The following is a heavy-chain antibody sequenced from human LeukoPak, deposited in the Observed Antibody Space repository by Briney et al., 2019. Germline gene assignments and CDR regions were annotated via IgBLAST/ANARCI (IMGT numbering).Heavy chain of an antibody. CDR2: IYYSGST. Sequence: SETLSLTCTVSGXSISSYYGSWIRQPPGKGLEWIVYIYYSGSTNYNPSLKSRVTISVDTSKNQFSLKLSSVTAADTAVYYCARFRSGYDLRGSFDYWGQGTLVTVSS. V-gene: IGHV4-59*01. D-gene: IGHD5-12*01. CDR3: ARFRSGYDLRGSFDY. J-gene: IGHJ4*02. CDR1: GXSISSYY.